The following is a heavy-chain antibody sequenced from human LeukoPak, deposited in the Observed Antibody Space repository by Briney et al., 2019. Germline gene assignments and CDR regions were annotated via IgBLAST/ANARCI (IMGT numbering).Heavy chain of an antibody. CDR2: INHSGST. D-gene: IGHD6-13*01. J-gene: IGHJ6*03. Sequence: SETLSLTCAVSGGSFSGYSWSWIRQPPGKGLEWIGEINHSGSTNYNPSLKSRVTISVDTSKNQFSLRLISVTAADTAVYYCARHGFYGSSWYYYYYMDVWGKGTTVTISS. CDR3: ARHGFYGSSWYYYYYMDV. CDR1: GGSFSGYS. V-gene: IGHV4-34*01.